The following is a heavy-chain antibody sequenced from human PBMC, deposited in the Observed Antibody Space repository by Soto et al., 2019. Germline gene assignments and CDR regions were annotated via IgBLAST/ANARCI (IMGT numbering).Heavy chain of an antibody. J-gene: IGHJ5*02. Sequence: ASVKVSCKASGYTFTRFGISWVRQAPGQGLEWMGWISAGNGNTKYAQKIQGRVTMTTDTSTTTAYMELRSLRSDDTAVYYCARWISGSSSDWFAHWGQGTLVTVSS. V-gene: IGHV1-18*04. CDR3: ARWISGSSSDWFAH. D-gene: IGHD1-26*01. CDR2: ISAGNGNT. CDR1: GYTFTRFG.